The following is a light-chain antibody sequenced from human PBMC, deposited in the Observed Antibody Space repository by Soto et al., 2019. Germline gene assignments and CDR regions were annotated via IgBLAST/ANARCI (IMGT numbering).Light chain of an antibody. CDR2: DAS. J-gene: IGKJ3*01. CDR3: QYHGTRPRFT. V-gene: IGKV3-11*01. Sequence: EIVLTQSPATLSLSPGERATLSCRASQTVSTYLAWYQQKPGQAPRLLIYDASNMATGIPARFSGSGSGTDATLTISSLEPEDFSVYYCQYHGTRPRFTCGPGTKVDIK. CDR1: QTVSTY.